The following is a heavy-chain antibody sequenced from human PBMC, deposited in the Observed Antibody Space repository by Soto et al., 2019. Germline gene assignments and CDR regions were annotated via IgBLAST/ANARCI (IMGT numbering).Heavy chain of an antibody. CDR2: IIPIFGTA. J-gene: IGHJ6*02. Sequence: SVKVSCKASGGTFSSYAISWVRQAPGQGLERMGGIIPIFGTANYAQKFQGRVTITADESTSTAYMELSSLRSEDTAVYYCARVERCSSTSCYTDYYYYYGMDVWGQGTTVTVS. CDR3: ARVERCSSTSCYTDYYYYYGMDV. V-gene: IGHV1-69*13. CDR1: GGTFSSYA. D-gene: IGHD2-2*02.